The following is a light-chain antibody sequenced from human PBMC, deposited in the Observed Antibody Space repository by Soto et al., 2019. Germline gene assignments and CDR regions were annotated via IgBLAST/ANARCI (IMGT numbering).Light chain of an antibody. J-gene: IGKJ1*01. CDR2: GAS. CDR3: QQYDGSPKT. CDR1: QSVSSSY. Sequence: EIVMTQSPATLSLSPGERATLSCRASQSVSSSYLAWYQQKPGQAPRLLIYGASSRATGIPDRFSGSGSGTDFTLTISRLEPEDFALYYCQQYDGSPKTFGQGTKVDI. V-gene: IGKV3-20*01.